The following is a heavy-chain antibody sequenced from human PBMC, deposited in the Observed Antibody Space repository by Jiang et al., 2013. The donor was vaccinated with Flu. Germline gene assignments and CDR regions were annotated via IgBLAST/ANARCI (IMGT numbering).Heavy chain of an antibody. CDR1: GGSFSGYY. J-gene: IGHJ6*02. CDR3: ARYTAYGDYRNYYYYYGMDV. V-gene: IGHV4-34*01. Sequence: LLKPSETLSLTCAVYGGSFSGYYWSWIRQPPGKGLEWIGEINHSGSTNYNPSLKSRVTISVDTSKNQFSLKLSSVTAADTAVYYCARYTAYGDYRNYYYYYGMDVWGQGTTVTVSS. D-gene: IGHD4-17*01. CDR2: INHSGST.